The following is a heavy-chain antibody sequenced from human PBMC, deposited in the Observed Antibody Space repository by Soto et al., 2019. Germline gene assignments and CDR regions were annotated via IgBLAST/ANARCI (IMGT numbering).Heavy chain of an antibody. D-gene: IGHD4-17*01. Sequence: QVQLVQSGGEVKKPGASVKVSCKASGYIFNSFGISWVRQAPGQGLEWMGWISAYTGNTKYAQNFKGRVTMTTDTSTSKAYMELRSLRSDDTAVYYCARRWTTGEIDYWGQGTLVTVSS. CDR1: GYIFNSFG. J-gene: IGHJ4*02. CDR3: ARRWTTGEIDY. CDR2: ISAYTGNT. V-gene: IGHV1-18*01.